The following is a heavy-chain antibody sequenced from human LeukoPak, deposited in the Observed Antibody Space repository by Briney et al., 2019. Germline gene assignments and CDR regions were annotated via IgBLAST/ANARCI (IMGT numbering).Heavy chain of an antibody. Sequence: KPSETLSLTCAVYGGSFSGYYWSWIRQPPGKGLEWIGEINHSGSTNYNPSLKSRVTISVDTSKNQFSLKLSSVTAADTAVYYCARRALLWFGGGAFDIWGQGTMVTVSS. CDR3: ARRALLWFGGGAFDI. V-gene: IGHV4-34*01. J-gene: IGHJ3*02. CDR2: INHSGST. D-gene: IGHD3-10*01. CDR1: GGSFSGYY.